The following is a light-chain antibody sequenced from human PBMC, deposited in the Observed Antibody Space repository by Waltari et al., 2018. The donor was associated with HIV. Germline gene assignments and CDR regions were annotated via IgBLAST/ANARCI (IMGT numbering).Light chain of an antibody. CDR2: WAS. CDR3: QQYYDTPRT. V-gene: IGKV4-1*01. Sequence: DLVMTQSPDSLAVSLGERATINCMSSQNLLYTSNNRNYLAWYQKKPGQPPKLLIYWASTRKSGVPDRFSGSGSGTDVTLTISSLQAEDVAFYYCQQYYDTPRTFGQGTKVEVK. CDR1: QNLLYTSNNRNY. J-gene: IGKJ1*01.